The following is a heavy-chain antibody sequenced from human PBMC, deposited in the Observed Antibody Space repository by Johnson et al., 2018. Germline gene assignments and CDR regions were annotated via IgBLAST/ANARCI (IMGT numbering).Heavy chain of an antibody. V-gene: IGHV3-15*01. D-gene: IGHD3-9*01. CDR1: GFTFSNAW. Sequence: VQLVESGGGLVKPGGSLRLSCAASGFTFSNAWMSWVRQAPGKGLEWVGRIKSKTDGGTTDYAAPVKGRFTISRDDSKSTLDLQMNSLRAEDTAVYYCAKDGVLLRYIDWAFIFQHWGQGTLVTVSS. CDR3: AKDGVLLRYIDWAFIFQH. J-gene: IGHJ1*01. CDR2: IKSKTDGGTT.